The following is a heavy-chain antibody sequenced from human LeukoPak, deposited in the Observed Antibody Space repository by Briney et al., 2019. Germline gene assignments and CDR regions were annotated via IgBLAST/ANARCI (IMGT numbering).Heavy chain of an antibody. CDR1: GGSISSGGYS. Sequence: SQTLSLTCTVSGGSISSGGYSWSWSRQHPGKGLEWIGYIYYSGSTYYNPSLKSRVTISVDTSKNQFSLKLSSVTAADTAVYYCARAGGYGYPFDYWGQGTLVTVSS. CDR3: ARAGGYGYPFDY. D-gene: IGHD5-18*01. V-gene: IGHV4-31*03. CDR2: IYYSGST. J-gene: IGHJ4*02.